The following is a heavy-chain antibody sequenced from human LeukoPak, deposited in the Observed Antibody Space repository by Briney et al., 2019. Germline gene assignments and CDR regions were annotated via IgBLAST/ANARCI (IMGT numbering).Heavy chain of an antibody. CDR2: INTDGSRS. V-gene: IGHV3-64D*09. Sequence: GGSLRLSCSASGFTLSSHPMHWVREAPGKGLEVVSAINTDGSRSYYADSLRGRFTISRDNPKSTLYLQMSSLRPDDTAVYYCVKAVNFAGTRYYYVGWGQGTMVTVSS. J-gene: IGHJ3*01. CDR1: GFTLSSHP. CDR3: VKAVNFAGTRYYYVG. D-gene: IGHD3-22*01.